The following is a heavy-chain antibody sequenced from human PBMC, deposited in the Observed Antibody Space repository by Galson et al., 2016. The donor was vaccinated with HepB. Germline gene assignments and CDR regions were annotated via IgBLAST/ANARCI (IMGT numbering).Heavy chain of an antibody. J-gene: IGHJ2*01. V-gene: IGHV4-34*01. CDR2: IYHSGSA. CDR3: ARGRVFGAVITRGYFDL. Sequence: SETLSLTCALYGGSFSGYYWTWIRQPPGKGLEWIGDIYHSGSANYNPSLKGRVTLSVDTSKKQFSLRLNSVTAADTAVYFCARGRVFGAVITRGYFDLWGRGTLVTVSS. CDR1: GGSFSGYY. D-gene: IGHD3-3*01.